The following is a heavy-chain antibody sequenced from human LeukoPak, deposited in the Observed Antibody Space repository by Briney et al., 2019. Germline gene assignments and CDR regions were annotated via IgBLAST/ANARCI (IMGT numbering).Heavy chain of an antibody. V-gene: IGHV3-74*01. D-gene: IGHD4-23*01. Sequence: GGSLRLSCAASEFTFSRYWMHWVRQAPGKGLVWVSRINSDGSSTRYADSVKGRFTISRDNAKNTLYLQMDSLRAEDTAVYHCGRVYGGSSWFFDLWGRGTLVTVSS. CDR2: INSDGSST. CDR1: EFTFSRYW. J-gene: IGHJ2*01. CDR3: GRVYGGSSWFFDL.